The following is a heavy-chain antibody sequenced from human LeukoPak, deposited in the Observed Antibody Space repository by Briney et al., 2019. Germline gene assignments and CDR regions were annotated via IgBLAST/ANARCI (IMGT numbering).Heavy chain of an antibody. V-gene: IGHV4-59*01. J-gene: IGHJ6*03. CDR2: IYYSGST. CDR3: ASTTVTTLPPTYYYYYYMDV. CDR1: GGSISSYY. D-gene: IGHD4-17*01. Sequence: SETLSLTCTVSGGSISSYYWSWIRQPPGKGLEWIGYIYYSGSTNYNPSLKSRVTISVDTSKNQFSLRLNSVTAADTAVYYCASTTVTTLPPTYYYYYYMDVWGKGTTVTVSS.